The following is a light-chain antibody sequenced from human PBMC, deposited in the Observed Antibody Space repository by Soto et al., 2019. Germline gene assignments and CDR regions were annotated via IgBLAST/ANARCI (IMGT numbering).Light chain of an antibody. CDR1: QSVSSN. CDR3: QQRTRWPMT. J-gene: IGKJ5*01. Sequence: EIVMTQSPATLSVSPGERATLSCRASQSVSSNLAWYQQTPGQAPSLLIFGASTRAAGIPARVSGSGSGTDYTLTISSLEPEDFAVYYCQQRTRWPMTFGQGTRLEIK. V-gene: IGKV3D-15*01. CDR2: GAS.